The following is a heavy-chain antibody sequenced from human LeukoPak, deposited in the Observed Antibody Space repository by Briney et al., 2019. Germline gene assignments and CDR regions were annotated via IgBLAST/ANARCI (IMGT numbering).Heavy chain of an antibody. D-gene: IGHD6-19*01. V-gene: IGHV3-33*08. CDR1: GFTFSSYA. J-gene: IGHJ4*02. CDR3: MRASRGWYFDY. CDR2: IWYDGSKN. Sequence: PGGSLRLSCAASGFTFSSYAMSWVRQAPGKGLEWVGLIWYDGSKNYYGDFVKGRFTISRDNSKNTLYLEMHSLRAEDTAVYYCMRASRGWYFDYWGQGTLVTVSS.